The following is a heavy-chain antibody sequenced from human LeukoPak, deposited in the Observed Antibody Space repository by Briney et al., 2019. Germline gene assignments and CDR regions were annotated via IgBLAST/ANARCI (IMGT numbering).Heavy chain of an antibody. CDR1: GYTFTSYG. J-gene: IGHJ5*02. CDR3: ARDPDPSTHRYYYDSSGSEGNWFDP. CDR2: ISAYNGNT. D-gene: IGHD3-22*01. V-gene: IGHV1-18*01. Sequence: GASVKVSCKASGYTFTSYGVSWVRQAPGQGLEWMGWISAYNGNTNYAQKLQGRVTMTTDTSTSTAYMELRSLRSDDTAVYYCARDPDPSTHRYYYDSSGSEGNWFDPWGQGTLVTVSS.